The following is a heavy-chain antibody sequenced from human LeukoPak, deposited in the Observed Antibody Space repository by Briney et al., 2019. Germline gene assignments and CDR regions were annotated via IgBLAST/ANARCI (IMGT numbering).Heavy chain of an antibody. CDR3: ARELVYYYDSSGSY. V-gene: IGHV4-59*12. J-gene: IGHJ4*02. Sequence: ESSETLSLTCTVAGGSISNYYCSWIRQPPGKGLEWIGYIYYSGSTNYNPSLKSRVTISVDTSKNQFSLKLSSVTAADTAVYYCARELVYYYDSSGSYWGQGTLVTVSS. D-gene: IGHD3-22*01. CDR1: GGSISNYY. CDR2: IYYSGST.